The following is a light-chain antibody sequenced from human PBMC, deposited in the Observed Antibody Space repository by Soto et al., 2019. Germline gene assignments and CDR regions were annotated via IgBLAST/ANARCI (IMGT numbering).Light chain of an antibody. CDR3: QQYDDWPS. CDR2: GAY. Sequence: EFVLTQSPGTLSLSPGERATLSCRASQTVRNNYLAWYQQKPGQAPRLLIFGAYTRASGIPGRFSGSGSGTEFTLTISSLQSEDFAVYYCQQYDDWPSFGQGTKVDIK. CDR1: QTVRNN. J-gene: IGKJ1*01. V-gene: IGKV3-15*01.